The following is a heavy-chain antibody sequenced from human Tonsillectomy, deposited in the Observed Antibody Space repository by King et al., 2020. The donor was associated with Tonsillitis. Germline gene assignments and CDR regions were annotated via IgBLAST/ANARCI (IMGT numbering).Heavy chain of an antibody. J-gene: IGHJ4*02. D-gene: IGHD5-12*01. Sequence: VQLVESGGGVVQPGRSLRLSCATSGFIFSSHGMHWVRHTPGKGLEWVAVISYDGSHKYYADAVKSRFTISRDNPRRTLYLQMNSLRPEDSAVYYCARGPQWLLRGTFDHWGQGTLVTVSS. CDR2: ISYDGSHK. V-gene: IGHV3-30*03. CDR1: GFIFSSHG. CDR3: ARGPQWLLRGTFDH.